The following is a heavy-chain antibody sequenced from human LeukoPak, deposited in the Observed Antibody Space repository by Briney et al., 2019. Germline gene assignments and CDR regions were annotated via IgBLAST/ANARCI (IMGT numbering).Heavy chain of an antibody. CDR3: ARGGFYDCWSRYYNFDY. D-gene: IGHD3-3*01. Sequence: GTSLRLSCEASGFTFSNYAIHWIRQAPGKGLEWVAVISYDGSNKYAVDSVKGRFTMSRDNSKNTMYLQMNSLRAEDTAVYYCARGGFYDCWSRYYNFDYWGQGALVTVSS. J-gene: IGHJ4*02. CDR1: GFTFSNYA. CDR2: ISYDGSNK. V-gene: IGHV3-30*03.